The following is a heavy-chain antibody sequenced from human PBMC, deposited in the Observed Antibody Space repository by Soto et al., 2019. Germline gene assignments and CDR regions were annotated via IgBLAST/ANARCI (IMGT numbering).Heavy chain of an antibody. CDR1: GFTFSSYS. Sequence: PGGSLRLSCAASGFTFSSYSMNWVRQAPGKGLEWVSYISSSSSTIYYADSVKGRFTISRDNAKNSLYLQMNSLRDEDTAVYYCAREGADIAARRNDYYYYYGMDVWGQGTTVTVSS. CDR2: ISSSSSTI. CDR3: AREGADIAARRNDYYYYYGMDV. V-gene: IGHV3-48*02. J-gene: IGHJ6*02. D-gene: IGHD6-6*01.